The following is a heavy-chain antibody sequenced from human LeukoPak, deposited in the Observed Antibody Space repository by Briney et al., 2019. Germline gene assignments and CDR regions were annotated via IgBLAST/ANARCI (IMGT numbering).Heavy chain of an antibody. CDR1: GFSFSSSW. CDR3: AKDETYSSSWYEVT. Sequence: GGSLRLSCTASGFSFSSSWMSWVRQAPGKGLEWVAVISYDGSNKYYADSVKGRFTISRDSSKNTLYLQMNSLRAEDTAVYYCAKDETYSSSWYEVTWGQGTLVTVSS. D-gene: IGHD6-13*01. CDR2: ISYDGSNK. J-gene: IGHJ4*02. V-gene: IGHV3-30*18.